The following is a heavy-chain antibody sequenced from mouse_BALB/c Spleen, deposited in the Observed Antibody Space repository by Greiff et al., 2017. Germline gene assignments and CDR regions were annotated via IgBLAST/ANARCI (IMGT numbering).Heavy chain of an antibody. CDR2: IDPANGNT. J-gene: IGHJ2*01. Sequence: VQLQQSGAELVKPGASVKLSCTASGFNIKDTYMHWVKQRPEQGLEWIGRIDPANGNTKYDPKFQGKATITADTSSNTAYLQLSSLTSEDTAVYYCAREELYYGYDWYYLDYWGQGTTLTVSA. D-gene: IGHD2-2*01. V-gene: IGHV14-3*02. CDR3: AREELYYGYDWYYLDY. CDR1: GFNIKDTY.